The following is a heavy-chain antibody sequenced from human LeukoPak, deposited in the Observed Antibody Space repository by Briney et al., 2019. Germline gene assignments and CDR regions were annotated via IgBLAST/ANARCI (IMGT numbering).Heavy chain of an antibody. V-gene: IGHV1-46*01. CDR2: INPSGGST. Sequence: GASVKVSCKASGYTFTSYYIHWVRQAPGQGLEWMGLINPSGGSTTFAQKFQGRITMTRDTSTSTVYMDLSSLRSEDTAVYYCARETPGYGDFIYWGQGTLVTVSS. CDR3: ARETPGYGDFIY. D-gene: IGHD4-17*01. CDR1: GYTFTSYY. J-gene: IGHJ4*02.